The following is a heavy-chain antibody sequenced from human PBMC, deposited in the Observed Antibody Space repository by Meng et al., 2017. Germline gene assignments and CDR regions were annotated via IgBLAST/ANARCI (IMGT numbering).Heavy chain of an antibody. CDR2: IIPIFGTA. V-gene: IGHV1-69*06. Sequence: QWQLVQSGAEVKKPGSSWKVSCKASGGTFSSYAISWVRQAPGLGLEWMGGIIPIFGTANYAQKFQGRVTITADKSTSTAYMELSSLRSEDTAVYYCARDGVGATEGYFDYWGQGTLVTVSS. D-gene: IGHD1-26*01. CDR1: GGTFSSYA. J-gene: IGHJ4*02. CDR3: ARDGVGATEGYFDY.